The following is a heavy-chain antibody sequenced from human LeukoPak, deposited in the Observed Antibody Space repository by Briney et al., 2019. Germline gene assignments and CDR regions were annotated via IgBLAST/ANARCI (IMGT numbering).Heavy chain of an antibody. V-gene: IGHV3-7*01. CDR2: INHYGSEK. CDR1: GFTFSSYW. Sequence: GESLRLSCAASGFTFSSYWMSWVRQAPGKGLELVATINHYGSEKYYLESVKGRFTISRDNAKHSLYLQIDSLRAEDTAVFYCARDKEVGATLLDCWGQGTLVTVSS. J-gene: IGHJ4*02. D-gene: IGHD1-26*01. CDR3: ARDKEVGATLLDC.